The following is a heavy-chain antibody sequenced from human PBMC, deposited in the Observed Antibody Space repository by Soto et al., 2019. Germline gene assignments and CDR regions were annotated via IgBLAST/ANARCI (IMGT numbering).Heavy chain of an antibody. Sequence: PGGSLRLSCAASGFTFSSYSMNWVRQAPGKGLEWVSYISSSSSTIYYADSVKGRFTISRDNAKNSLYLQMNSLRDEDTAVYYCASPEFSSGWYGVGDAFDIWGQGTMVTVSS. CDR1: GFTFSSYS. CDR3: ASPEFSSGWYGVGDAFDI. V-gene: IGHV3-48*02. D-gene: IGHD6-19*01. CDR2: ISSSSSTI. J-gene: IGHJ3*02.